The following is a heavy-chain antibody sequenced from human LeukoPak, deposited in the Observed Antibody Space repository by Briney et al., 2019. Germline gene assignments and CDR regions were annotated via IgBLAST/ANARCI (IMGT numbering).Heavy chain of an antibody. CDR1: GFTFSDYY. Sequence: PGGSLRLSCAASGFTFSDYYMSWIRQAPGKGLEWVSYISSSGSTIYYADSVKGRFTISRDNAKNSLYLQMNSLRAEDTAVYYCANAVWLVPYFDYWGQGTLVTVSS. CDR3: ANAVWLVPYFDY. J-gene: IGHJ4*02. D-gene: IGHD6-19*01. V-gene: IGHV3-11*01. CDR2: ISSSGSTI.